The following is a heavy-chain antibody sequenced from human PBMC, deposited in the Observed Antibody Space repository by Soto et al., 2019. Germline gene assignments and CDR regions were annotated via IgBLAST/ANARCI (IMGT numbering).Heavy chain of an antibody. Sequence: ASVKVSCKASGYTFTSYAMHWVRQAPGQRLEWMGWINAGNGNTKYSQRFQGRVTITRDTSASTAYMELSSLRSEDTAVYYCARDPFITMVRGVFRKYGMDVWGQGTTVTVSS. CDR2: INAGNGNT. CDR1: GYTFTSYA. V-gene: IGHV1-3*01. D-gene: IGHD3-10*01. CDR3: ARDPFITMVRGVFRKYGMDV. J-gene: IGHJ6*02.